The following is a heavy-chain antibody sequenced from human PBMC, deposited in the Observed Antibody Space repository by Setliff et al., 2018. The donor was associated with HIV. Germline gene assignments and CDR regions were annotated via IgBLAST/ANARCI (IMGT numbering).Heavy chain of an antibody. CDR1: GYSISSGYY. J-gene: IGHJ6*02. D-gene: IGHD2-21*02. Sequence: SETLSLTCTVSGYSISSGYYWGWIRQPPGKGLEWIGSIYHSGSTYYNPSLKSRVTISEDTPKNQFSLKLSSVTAADTAVYYCARAMRGVVVTNMYYYYGMDVWGQGTTVTVSS. CDR2: IYHSGST. CDR3: ARAMRGVVVTNMYYYYGMDV. V-gene: IGHV4-38-2*02.